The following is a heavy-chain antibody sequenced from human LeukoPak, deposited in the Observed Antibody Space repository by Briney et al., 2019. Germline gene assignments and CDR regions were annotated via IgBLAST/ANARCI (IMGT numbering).Heavy chain of an antibody. D-gene: IGHD1-1*01. CDR2: ISGDSGDT. Sequence: GGSLRLSCAASGFTFSSYSMNWVRQAPGKGLEWLSYISGDSGDTNYADSVKGRFTISRDNAKNSLYLQMNSLRVEDTAVYFCARDPRTVRIWGQGTLVTVSS. CDR1: GFTFSSYS. V-gene: IGHV3-21*05. J-gene: IGHJ4*02. CDR3: ARDPRTVRI.